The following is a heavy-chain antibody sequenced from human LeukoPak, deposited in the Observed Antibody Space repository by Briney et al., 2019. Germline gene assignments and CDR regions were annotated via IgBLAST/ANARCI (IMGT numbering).Heavy chain of an antibody. J-gene: IGHJ5*02. CDR1: GGSISSGGYY. D-gene: IGHD3-3*01. Sequence: SETLSLTCTVSGGSISSGGYYWSWIRQHPGKGLEWIGYIYYSGSTYYNPSLKSRVTISVDTSKNQFSLRLSSVTAADTAVYYCARDRHYDFWSGYLAADKRYNWFDPWGQGTLVTVSS. CDR2: IYYSGST. V-gene: IGHV4-31*03. CDR3: ARDRHYDFWSGYLAADKRYNWFDP.